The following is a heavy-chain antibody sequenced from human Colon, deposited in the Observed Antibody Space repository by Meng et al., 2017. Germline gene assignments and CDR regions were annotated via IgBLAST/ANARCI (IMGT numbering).Heavy chain of an antibody. J-gene: IGHJ3*01. Sequence: GGSLRLSCAASGYIFSNYPMNWVRQDPGKGLEWVSAINNSGSYRYYADSAKVRFTISIYNTKNSVDLQMSSLRDENTAVYYCVREQTYCGGDCYPGPQAFDVWGRG. CDR2: INNSGSYR. D-gene: IGHD2-21*02. CDR3: VREQTYCGGDCYPGPQAFDV. CDR1: GYIFSNYP. V-gene: IGHV3-21*01.